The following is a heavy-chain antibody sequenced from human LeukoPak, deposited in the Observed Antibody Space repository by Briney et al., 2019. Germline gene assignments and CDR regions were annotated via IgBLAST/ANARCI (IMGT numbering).Heavy chain of an antibody. J-gene: IGHJ4*02. CDR3: AKRGVVIRVILVGFHKEAYYFDS. Sequence: GGSLRLSCAVSGITLSNYGMSWVRQTPRKGLEWVAGISGSGGSTSYADSVKGRFTISRDNPKNTLYLEMNSLRAEDTAVYFCAKRGVVIRVILVGFHKEAYYFDSWGQGALVTVSS. D-gene: IGHD3-22*01. CDR2: ISGSGGST. CDR1: GITLSNYG. V-gene: IGHV3-23*01.